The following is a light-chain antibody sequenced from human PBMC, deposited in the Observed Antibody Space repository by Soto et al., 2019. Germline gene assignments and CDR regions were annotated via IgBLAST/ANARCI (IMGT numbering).Light chain of an antibody. CDR1: QSVDNS. CDR3: QQYGSSEII. V-gene: IGKV3-20*01. J-gene: IGKJ5*01. CDR2: DIS. Sequence: EIVLSQSPATLSLSPGERATLSCRASQSVDNSLAWYQQKPGQAPSLLIYDISSRATGIPDRFSGSVSGTDFTLTITRLEPEDFAVFYCQQYGSSEIIFGQGTRLEI.